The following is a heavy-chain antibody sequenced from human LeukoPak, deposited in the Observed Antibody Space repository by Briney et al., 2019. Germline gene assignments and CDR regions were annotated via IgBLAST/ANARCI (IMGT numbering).Heavy chain of an antibody. CDR2: ISAYNGNT. J-gene: IGHJ6*02. Sequence: ASVKVSCKASGYTFTSYGISWVRQAPGQGLEWMGWISAYNGNTNYAQKLQGRVTMTTDTSTSTAYMELRSLRSDDTAVYYCARVQRQWLVTYYYYGMDVWSQGTTVTVSS. CDR3: ARVQRQWLVTYYYYGMDV. V-gene: IGHV1-18*01. CDR1: GYTFTSYG. D-gene: IGHD6-19*01.